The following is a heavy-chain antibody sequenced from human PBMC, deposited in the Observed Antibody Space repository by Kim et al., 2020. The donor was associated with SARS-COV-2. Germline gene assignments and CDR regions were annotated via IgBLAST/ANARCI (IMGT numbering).Heavy chain of an antibody. CDR2: INHSGST. CDR3: ARGRYYDSSGYYYY. D-gene: IGHD3-22*01. Sequence: SETLSLTCAVYGGSFSGYYWSWIRQPPGKGLEWIGEINHSGSTNYNPSLKSRVTISVDTSKNQFSLKLSSVTAADTAVYYCARGRYYDSSGYYYYWGQGT. CDR1: GGSFSGYY. J-gene: IGHJ4*02. V-gene: IGHV4-34*01.